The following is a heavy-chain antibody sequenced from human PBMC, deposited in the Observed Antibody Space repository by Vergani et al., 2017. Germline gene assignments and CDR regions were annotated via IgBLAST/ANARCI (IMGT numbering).Heavy chain of an antibody. D-gene: IGHD2-21*01. J-gene: IGHJ3*02. Sequence: QVQLVESGGGLVKPGGSLRLSCAASGFTFSDYYMSWIRQAPGKGLEWVSYISSSGSTIYYADSVKGRFTMSRDNAKNSMYLQMNSLRAEDTAVYYCAREDWSAKPDAFDIWGQGTMVTVSS. CDR3: AREDWSAKPDAFDI. V-gene: IGHV3-11*01. CDR2: ISSSGSTI. CDR1: GFTFSDYY.